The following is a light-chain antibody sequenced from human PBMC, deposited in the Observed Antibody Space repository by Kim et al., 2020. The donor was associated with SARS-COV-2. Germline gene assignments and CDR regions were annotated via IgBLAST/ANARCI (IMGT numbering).Light chain of an antibody. CDR3: QQYNYWPRA. CDR1: QNVSIN. Sequence: VSPGERATLSCRASQNVSINLAWYQKKPGQAPRLLIYGASTRATDIPARFSGSGSGTEFTLTISSLQSEDFSIYYCQQYNYWPRAFGQGTKVDIK. J-gene: IGKJ1*01. V-gene: IGKV3D-15*01. CDR2: GAS.